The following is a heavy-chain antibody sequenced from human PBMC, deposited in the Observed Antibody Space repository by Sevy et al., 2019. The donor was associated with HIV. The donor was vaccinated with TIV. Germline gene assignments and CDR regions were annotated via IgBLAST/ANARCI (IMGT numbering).Heavy chain of an antibody. CDR3: ARDLSREYCSSTSCHLDY. J-gene: IGHJ4*02. V-gene: IGHV3-48*01. Sequence: GGSLRLSCAASGFTFSSYSMNWVRQAPGKGLEWVSYISSSSSTIYYADSVKGRFTISRDNAKNSLYLQMNSLRAEDTAVYYCARDLSREYCSSTSCHLDYWGQGTLVTVSS. CDR1: GFTFSSYS. CDR2: ISSSSSTI. D-gene: IGHD2-2*01.